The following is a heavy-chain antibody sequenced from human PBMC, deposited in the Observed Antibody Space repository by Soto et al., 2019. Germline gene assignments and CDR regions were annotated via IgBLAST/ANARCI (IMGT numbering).Heavy chain of an antibody. CDR2: IYYSGST. CDR3: ARDQFSKIDY. Sequence: PSETLSLTCTVSGGSISSYYWSWIRQPPGKGLEWIGYIYYSGSTNYNPSLKSRVTISVDTSKNQFSLKLSSVTAADTAVYYCARDQFSKIDYWGQGTLVTVSS. V-gene: IGHV4-59*01. J-gene: IGHJ4*02. CDR1: GGSISSYY.